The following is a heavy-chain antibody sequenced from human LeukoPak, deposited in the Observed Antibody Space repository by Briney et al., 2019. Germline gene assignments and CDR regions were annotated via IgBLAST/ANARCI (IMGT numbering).Heavy chain of an antibody. CDR1: GYTFTSYD. CDR2: MNPNSGNT. CDR3: ARQQLVTDFDY. V-gene: IGHV1-8*01. J-gene: IGHJ4*02. Sequence: ASVKVSCKASGYTFTSYDINWVRQAPGQGLEWMGWMNPNSGNTGYAQKSQGRVTMTRNTSISTAYMELSSLRSEDTAVYYCARQQLVTDFDYWGQGTLVTVSS. D-gene: IGHD6-13*01.